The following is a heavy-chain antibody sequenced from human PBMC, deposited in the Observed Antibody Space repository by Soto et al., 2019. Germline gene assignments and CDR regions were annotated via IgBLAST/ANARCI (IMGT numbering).Heavy chain of an antibody. J-gene: IGHJ6*02. CDR2: IDPSDSYT. CDR1: GYSFTSYW. D-gene: IGHD3-10*01. Sequence: GESLKISCKGSGYSFTSYWISWVRQMPGKGLEWMGRIDPSDSYTNYSPSFQGHVTISADKSISTAYLQWSSLKASDTAMYYCARCPYGSNYYYCDGMDVWGQGTTVTVSS. V-gene: IGHV5-10-1*01. CDR3: ARCPYGSNYYYCDGMDV.